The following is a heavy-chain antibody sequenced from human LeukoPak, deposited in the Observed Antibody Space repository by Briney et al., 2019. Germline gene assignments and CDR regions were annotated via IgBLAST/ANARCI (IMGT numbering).Heavy chain of an antibody. CDR2: ITYDGSNK. Sequence: PWGALRLSWSGSGINLSRHGMPWGRQAPGQGLEWVAGITYDGSNKYYADSVKGRFTISRDNSKNTLYLQMNSLRAEDTAVYYCAKDSRFGELFPNWFDPWGQGTLVTVSS. CDR1: GINLSRHG. CDR3: AKDSRFGELFPNWFDP. V-gene: IGHV3-30*18. J-gene: IGHJ5*02. D-gene: IGHD3-10*01.